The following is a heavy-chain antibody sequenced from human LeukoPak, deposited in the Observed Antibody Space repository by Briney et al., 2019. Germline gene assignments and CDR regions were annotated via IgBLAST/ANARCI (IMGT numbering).Heavy chain of an antibody. CDR2: IIPILGIA. V-gene: IGHV1-69*04. CDR3: ARDGEGIAVADFDY. CDR1: GGTFSSYA. J-gene: IGHJ4*02. Sequence: ASVKVSCKASGGTFSSYAISWVRQAPGQGLEWMGRIIPILGIANYAQKFQGRVTITADKSTSTAYLELSSLSSEDTAVYYCARDGEGIAVADFDYWGQGTLVTVSS. D-gene: IGHD6-19*01.